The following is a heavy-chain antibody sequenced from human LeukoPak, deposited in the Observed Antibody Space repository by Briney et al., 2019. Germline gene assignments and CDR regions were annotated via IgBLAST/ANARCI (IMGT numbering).Heavy chain of an antibody. CDR2: ISGSAVKT. Sequence: PGGSLRLSCATSGFSFTDYPMSWVRQAPGKGLEWVSAISGSAVKTYYADSVKGRFAISRDNSKNTLYLQMNSLRAEDTAVYYCAKDRLDGNTYGHLDSWAQGTLVTVSS. CDR1: GFSFTDYP. CDR3: AKDRLDGNTYGHLDS. J-gene: IGHJ4*02. D-gene: IGHD5-18*01. V-gene: IGHV3-23*01.